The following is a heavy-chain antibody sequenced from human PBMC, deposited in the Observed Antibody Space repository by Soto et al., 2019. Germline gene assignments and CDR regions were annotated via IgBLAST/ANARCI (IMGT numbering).Heavy chain of an antibody. J-gene: IGHJ5*02. D-gene: IGHD2-2*01. Sequence: QVQLVQSGAEVTKPGSSVKVSCKASGGTFSSYAISWVRQAPGQGLEWMGGIIPIFGTANYAQKFQGRVTIASDESTSTAYMELNSRRSEATAVYYCARERVGFCISTTCPTGNWFDPWGQGTLVTVSS. CDR1: GGTFSSYA. CDR2: IIPIFGTA. V-gene: IGHV1-69*05. CDR3: ARERVGFCISTTCPTGNWFDP.